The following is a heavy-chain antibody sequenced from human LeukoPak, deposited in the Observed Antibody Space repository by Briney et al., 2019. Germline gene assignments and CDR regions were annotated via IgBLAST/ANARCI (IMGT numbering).Heavy chain of an antibody. D-gene: IGHD1-1*01. J-gene: IGHJ4*02. CDR3: ANEVRPNDY. V-gene: IGHV3-23*01. Sequence: GGSLRLSCAASGFAFSSHAMCWVRQAPGKGLEWVSSIDISGGSTYYADSAEGRFTISRDNSKNTLYLQMNGLRVEDTALYYCANEVRPNDYWGQGTLVTVSS. CDR1: GFAFSSHA. CDR2: IDISGGST.